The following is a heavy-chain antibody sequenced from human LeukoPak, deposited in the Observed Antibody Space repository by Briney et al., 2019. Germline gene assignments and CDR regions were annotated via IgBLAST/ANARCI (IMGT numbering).Heavy chain of an antibody. CDR3: ARRGFDYYGXGXAFDV. J-gene: IGHJ4*02. CDR1: GYSFPTYG. V-gene: IGHV1-18*01. D-gene: IGHD3-10*01. Sequence: GASVKVSCKTSGYSFPTYGISWVRQAPGQGLEWMGWXXNDXGIXXYAPQFQGRVTLDTETYTSTAYMELRNLRSDDTAVYYCARRGFDYYGXGXAFDVWGQGTLVTVSS. CDR2: XXNDXGIX.